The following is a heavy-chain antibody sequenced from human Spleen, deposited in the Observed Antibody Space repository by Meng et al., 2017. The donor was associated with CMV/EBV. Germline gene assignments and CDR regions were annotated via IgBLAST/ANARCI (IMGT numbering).Heavy chain of an antibody. Sequence: GGSLRLSCAASGFPFSNYSVNWVRQAPGKGLEWVSSITGSGDFIYYANSVKGRFTISRDNAKNSLYLQMNSLRVEDTAFYYCAKDMAIYYDILTGYGDAFDVWGQGTMVTVSS. J-gene: IGHJ3*01. CDR3: AKDMAIYYDILTGYGDAFDV. CDR2: ITGSGDFI. V-gene: IGHV3-21*01. D-gene: IGHD3-9*01. CDR1: GFPFSNYS.